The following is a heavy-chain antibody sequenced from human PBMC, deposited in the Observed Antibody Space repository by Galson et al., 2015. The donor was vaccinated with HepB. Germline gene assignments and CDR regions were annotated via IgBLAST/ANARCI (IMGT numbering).Heavy chain of an antibody. J-gene: IGHJ6*03. CDR2: ISSSISCI. CDR1: GFTFSSYS. Sequence: SLRLSCAASGFTFSSYSMNWVRQAPGKGLEWVSSISSSISCIHYADSVKGRFTISRDNAKNSLYLQMNSVSAEDAAVYYCARDLRPGIAAVRLSNYYYMDVRGQGTMVTVSS. D-gene: IGHD6-13*01. V-gene: IGHV3-21*01. CDR3: ARDLRPGIAAVRLSNYYYMDV.